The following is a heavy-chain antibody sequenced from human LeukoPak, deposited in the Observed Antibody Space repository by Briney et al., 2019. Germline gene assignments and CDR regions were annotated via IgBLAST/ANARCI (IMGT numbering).Heavy chain of an antibody. J-gene: IGHJ6*04. D-gene: IGHD3-10*02. CDR2: IYSGGST. CDR1: GFSVSSNY. Sequence: GGSLRLSCAASGFSVSSNYMSWVRQAPGKGLEWVSLIYSGGSTYYADSVKGRFTISRDNAKNSLYLQMNSLRAEDTAVYYCAELGITMIGGVWGKGTTVTISS. CDR3: AELGITMIGGV. V-gene: IGHV3-66*01.